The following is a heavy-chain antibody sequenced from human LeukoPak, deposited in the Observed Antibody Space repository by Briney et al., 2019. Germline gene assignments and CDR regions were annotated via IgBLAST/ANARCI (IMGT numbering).Heavy chain of an antibody. D-gene: IGHD6-19*01. J-gene: IGHJ4*02. V-gene: IGHV3-23*01. Sequence: GGSLRLSCAASGFTFSSYAMSWVRQAPGKGLEWVSAISGSGGRTYYADSVKGRFTISRDNSKNTLYLQMNSLRAEDTAVYYCASPSRGGWSHPQDYWGQGTLVTVSS. CDR1: GFTFSSYA. CDR3: ASPSRGGWSHPQDY. CDR2: ISGSGGRT.